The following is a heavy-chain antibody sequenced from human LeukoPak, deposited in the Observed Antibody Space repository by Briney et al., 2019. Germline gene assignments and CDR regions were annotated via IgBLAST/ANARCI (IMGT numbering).Heavy chain of an antibody. CDR2: IYYSGST. Sequence: SETLSLTCTVSGGSISSYYWSWIRQPPGKGLEWIGYIYYSGSTNYNPSLKSRVTISVDTSKNQFSLKLSSVTAADTAVYYCARDRANAFDIWGQGTMVTVSP. CDR1: GGSISSYY. CDR3: ARDRANAFDI. J-gene: IGHJ3*02. V-gene: IGHV4-59*01.